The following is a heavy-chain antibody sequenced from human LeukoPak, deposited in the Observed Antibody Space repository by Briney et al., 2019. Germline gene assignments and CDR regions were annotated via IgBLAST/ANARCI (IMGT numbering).Heavy chain of an antibody. D-gene: IGHD6-13*01. V-gene: IGHV3-21*01. Sequence: GGSLRLSCAASGFTFSSYSMNWVRQAPGKGLEWVSSISSSSYIYYADSVKGRFTISRDNAKNSLYLQMNSLRAEDTAVYYCARNLNIAAAGTNGYWGQGTLVTVSS. CDR2: ISSSSYI. J-gene: IGHJ4*02. CDR3: ARNLNIAAAGTNGY. CDR1: GFTFSSYS.